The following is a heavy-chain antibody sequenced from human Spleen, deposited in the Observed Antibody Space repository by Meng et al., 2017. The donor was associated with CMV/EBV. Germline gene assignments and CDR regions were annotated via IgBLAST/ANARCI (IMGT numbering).Heavy chain of an antibody. CDR1: GFTFSSFA. CDR3: AKGNSFYDSSGYPDF. V-gene: IGHV3-23*01. CDR2: ISATGVTT. J-gene: IGHJ4*02. D-gene: IGHD3-22*01. Sequence: GESLKISCAASGFTFSSFAMIWVRQSPGKGLEWVSSISATGVTTSSAGAVEGRFTISRDNSKNTLFLQMTGLRAEDTALYFCAKGNSFYDSSGYPDFWGRGALVTVSS.